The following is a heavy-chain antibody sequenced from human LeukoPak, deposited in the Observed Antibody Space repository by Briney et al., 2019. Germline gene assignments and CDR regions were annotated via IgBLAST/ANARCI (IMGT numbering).Heavy chain of an antibody. D-gene: IGHD3-10*01. Sequence: PSETLSLTCTVSGGSISSSSYYWGWIRQPPGKGLEWIGSIYYSGSTYYNPSLKSRVTISVDTSKNQFSLKLSSVTAADTAVYYCAGGSSYFLFDYWGQGTLVTVSS. CDR2: IYYSGST. V-gene: IGHV4-39*01. CDR1: GGSISSSSYY. CDR3: AGGSSYFLFDY. J-gene: IGHJ4*02.